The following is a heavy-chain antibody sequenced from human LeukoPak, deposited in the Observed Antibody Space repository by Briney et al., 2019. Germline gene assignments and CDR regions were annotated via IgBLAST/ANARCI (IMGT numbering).Heavy chain of an antibody. CDR1: GFTFSSYA. CDR2: INDSGGTT. D-gene: IGHD2-8*01. CDR3: AIYCTDGVCSGRHFDH. V-gene: IGHV3-23*01. J-gene: IGHJ4*02. Sequence: GGSLRLSCAASGFTFSSYAMTWVRQAPGKGLGWVSAINDSGGTTYYADSVKGRFTISRDNSKNTLSLQMNSLRAEDTAVYYCAIYCTDGVCSGRHFDHWGQGTLVTVSS.